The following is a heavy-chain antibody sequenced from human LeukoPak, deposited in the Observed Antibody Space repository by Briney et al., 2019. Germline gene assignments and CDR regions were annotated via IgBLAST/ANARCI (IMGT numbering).Heavy chain of an antibody. CDR3: ARDNLLDAFDI. J-gene: IGHJ3*02. V-gene: IGHV1-2*06. CDR1: GYTSTGYY. Sequence: GASVKVSCKASGYTSTGYYIQWVRQAPGQGLEWMGRINPNSGGTNYAQKFQGRVTMTRDTSISTAYMERSRLRSDDTAVYYCARDNLLDAFDIWGQGTMVTVSS. CDR2: INPNSGGT.